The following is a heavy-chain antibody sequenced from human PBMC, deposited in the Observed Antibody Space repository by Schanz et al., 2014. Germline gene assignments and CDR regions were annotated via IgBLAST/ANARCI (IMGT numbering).Heavy chain of an antibody. J-gene: IGHJ4*02. CDR1: GFTFSPYW. CDR2: INGDGSNT. V-gene: IGHV3-74*01. Sequence: EVQLVESGGGLVQPGGSLRLSCGSSGFTFSPYWMHWVRQAPGKGLVWVSRINGDGSNTNYADSVKGRFTISRDNAKNSLYLEMNSLRVEDTAFYYCARDASSSDYHLAHWGQGTLVTVSS. CDR3: ARDASSSDYHLAH. D-gene: IGHD3-22*01.